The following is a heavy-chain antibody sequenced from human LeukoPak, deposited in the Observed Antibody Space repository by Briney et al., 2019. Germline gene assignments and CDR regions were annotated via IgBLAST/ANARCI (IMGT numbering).Heavy chain of an antibody. V-gene: IGHV3-30*03. CDR3: ARGRNWNFAANWFDP. J-gene: IGHJ5*02. CDR1: GFTFSSYG. D-gene: IGHD1-7*01. CDR2: VSGDESNK. Sequence: PGGSLRLSCAASGFTFSSYGMHWVRQAPGKGLEWVAAVSGDESNKYYADSVKGRFTISRDNSKNTLYLEMNSLRAEDTAVYYCARGRNWNFAANWFDPWGQGTLVTVSS.